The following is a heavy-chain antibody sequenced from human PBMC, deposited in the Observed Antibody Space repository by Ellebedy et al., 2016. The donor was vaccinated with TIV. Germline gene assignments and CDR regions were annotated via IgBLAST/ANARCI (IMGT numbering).Heavy chain of an antibody. Sequence: GESLKISXEASGFTFSSYAMSWLRQAPGKGLEWVSVFGGRSTTTYYADSVKGRFTISRDNSKNTLFLQMNSLRGDDTARYYCAEISPTHRGAFDIWGQGTMVTVSS. CDR2: FGGRSTTT. CDR3: AEISPTHRGAFDI. V-gene: IGHV3-23*01. CDR1: GFTFSSYA. J-gene: IGHJ3*02. D-gene: IGHD3-3*02.